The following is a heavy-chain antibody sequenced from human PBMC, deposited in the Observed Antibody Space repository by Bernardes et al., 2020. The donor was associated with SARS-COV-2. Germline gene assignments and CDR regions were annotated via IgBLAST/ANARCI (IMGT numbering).Heavy chain of an antibody. CDR3: ARVVPAAIHGPGFDY. D-gene: IGHD2-2*02. V-gene: IGHV4-59*01. Sequence: SETLSLTCTVSGGSISSYYWSCIRQPPGKGLEWIGYIYYSGSTNYNPSLKSRVTISVDTSKNQFSLKLSSVTAADTAVYYCARVVPAAIHGPGFDYCGQGTMVTVSS. J-gene: IGHJ4*02. CDR1: GGSISSYY. CDR2: IYYSGST.